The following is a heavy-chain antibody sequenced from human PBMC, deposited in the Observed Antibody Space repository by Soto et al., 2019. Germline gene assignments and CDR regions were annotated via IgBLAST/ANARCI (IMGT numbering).Heavy chain of an antibody. D-gene: IGHD6-13*01. J-gene: IGHJ6*01. CDR2: IKSTTDGGQT. V-gene: IGHV3-15*01. Sequence: QAPGKGLEWVGSIKSTTDGGQTDYAAPGKGRFTISRDSSKNTLYLPMNSLKTEYTAVYYCTTACLRGYSRSLYLCSRLDV. CDR3: TTACLRGYSRSLYLCSRLDV.